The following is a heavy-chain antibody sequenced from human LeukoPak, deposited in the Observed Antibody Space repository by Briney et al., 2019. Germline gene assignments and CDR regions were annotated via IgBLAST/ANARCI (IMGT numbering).Heavy chain of an antibody. CDR3: ARDAGYSSGCIDN. V-gene: IGHV4-39*07. J-gene: IGHJ4*02. CDR1: GVSVSSSGPY. Sequence: SETLSLTCTVSGVSVSSSGPYWGWIRQPPGKGLEWIGTISYSGSTYFNPSLKSRVTVSLDTSKNHFSLNLSSVTAADTAVYYCARDAGYSSGCIDNWGQGTLVTVSS. D-gene: IGHD6-19*01. CDR2: ISYSGST.